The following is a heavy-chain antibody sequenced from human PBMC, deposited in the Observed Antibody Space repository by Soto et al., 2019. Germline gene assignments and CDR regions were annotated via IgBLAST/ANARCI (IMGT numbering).Heavy chain of an antibody. CDR3: VKEADYRVSSTSVN. CDR1: GLTFSHYG. D-gene: IGHD3-16*01. V-gene: IGHV3-30*18. J-gene: IGHJ4*02. CDR2: IACDGSLQ. Sequence: SLRLSCAASGLTFSHYGMHWVRQFPGKGLEWVAVIACDGSLQFYGDSVKGRFTISRDNSKNTLYLEMNGLRPEDTAVYYCVKEADYRVSSTSVNWCRGTRV.